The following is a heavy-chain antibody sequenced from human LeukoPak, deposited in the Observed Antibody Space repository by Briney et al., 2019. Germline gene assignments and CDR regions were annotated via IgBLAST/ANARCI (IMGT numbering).Heavy chain of an antibody. CDR1: GYTFTSYD. CDR3: ARVSYSSGWYGADY. V-gene: IGHV1-8*01. CDR2: MNPNSGNT. Sequence: GASVKVSCKASGYTFTSYDINWVRQATGQGLEWMGWMNPNSGNTGYAQKFQGRVTMTRNTSISTAYMELSSLRSEDTAVYYCARVSYSSGWYGADYWGQGTLVTVSS. J-gene: IGHJ4*02. D-gene: IGHD6-19*01.